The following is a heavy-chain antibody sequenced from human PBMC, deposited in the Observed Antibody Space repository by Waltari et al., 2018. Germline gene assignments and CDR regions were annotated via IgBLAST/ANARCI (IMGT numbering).Heavy chain of an antibody. D-gene: IGHD2-2*02. J-gene: IGHJ5*02. CDR1: GYTLTDLS. CDR2: FDPEDGEK. CDR3: ATSTSCYTLDFGLACNWFDP. Sequence: QVQLVQSGAEVKKPGASVKVSCKVSGYTLTDLSMPWVRQAPGKGLAWMGGFDPEDGEKIYAQKFQGRVTMTEDTATDTAYMELSSLRSEDTAVYYCATSTSCYTLDFGLACNWFDPWGQGTLVTVSS. V-gene: IGHV1-24*01.